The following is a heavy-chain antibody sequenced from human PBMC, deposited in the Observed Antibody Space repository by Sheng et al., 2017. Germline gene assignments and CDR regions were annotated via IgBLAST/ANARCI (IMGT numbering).Heavy chain of an antibody. CDR1: GFTVSSSY. Sequence: EVQLVESGGGLIQPGGSLRVSCAASGFTVSSSYMSWVRQAPGKGLEWVSIIYSGGSTYYADSVKGRFTISRDTSKNTLYLQINSLRAEDTAVYYCARGGGSGAPRDAFVYLGPKDEWSTVSS. CDR2: IYSGGST. D-gene: IGHD3-10*01. V-gene: IGHV3-53*01. J-gene: IGHJ3*02. CDR3: ARGGGSGAPRDAFVY.